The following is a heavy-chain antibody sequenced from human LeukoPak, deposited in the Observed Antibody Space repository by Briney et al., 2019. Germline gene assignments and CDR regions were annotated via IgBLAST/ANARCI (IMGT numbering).Heavy chain of an antibody. CDR2: IYHSGIT. D-gene: IGHD3-10*01. Sequence: PSETLSLTCTVSGGSISTYYWSWIRQPPGKGLEWIGYIYHSGITNYNPPLKSRVTISVDTSKSQFSLKLSSVTAADTAMYYCARFVYGSGSYSMRGPFDYWGQGTLVTVSS. V-gene: IGHV4-59*08. CDR3: ARFVYGSGSYSMRGPFDY. CDR1: GGSISTYY. J-gene: IGHJ4*02.